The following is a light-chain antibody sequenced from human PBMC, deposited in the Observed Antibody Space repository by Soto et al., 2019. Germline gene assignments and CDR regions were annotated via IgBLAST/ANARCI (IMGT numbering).Light chain of an antibody. J-gene: IGKJ5*01. CDR2: GAS. Sequence: EIVLTQSPGTLSLSPGERATLSCRASQGVANSYLAWYQQKPGQAPRLLIHGASSRATGIPDRFSGSGSGTDFTLTISKLESEDFAVYYCQQYGTLITFGQGTRLEIK. CDR1: QGVANSY. CDR3: QQYGTLIT. V-gene: IGKV3-20*01.